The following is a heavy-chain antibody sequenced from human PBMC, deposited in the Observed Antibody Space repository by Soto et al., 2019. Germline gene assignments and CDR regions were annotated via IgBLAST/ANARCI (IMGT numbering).Heavy chain of an antibody. CDR3: AKTYSSSWYFGEWYFDY. Sequence: PGGSLRLSCAASGFTFSSYGMHWVRQAPGKGLEWVAVISYDGSDKYYADSVKGRFTISRDNSKNTLYLQMNSLRAEDTAVYYCAKTYSSSWYFGEWYFDYWGQGTLVTVSS. J-gene: IGHJ4*02. D-gene: IGHD6-13*01. CDR1: GFTFSSYG. CDR2: ISYDGSDK. V-gene: IGHV3-30*18.